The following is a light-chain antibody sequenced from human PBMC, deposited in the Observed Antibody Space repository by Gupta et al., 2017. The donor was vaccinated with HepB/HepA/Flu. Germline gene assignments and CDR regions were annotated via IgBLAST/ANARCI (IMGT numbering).Light chain of an antibody. V-gene: IGLV2-14*01. CDR2: EAY. Sequence: QSALTQPASVSGSPGQSITISCTGTSDDVGGFDYVSWFQQLPGKDPKRRREEAYNRPSGMSKRGSGSKSGNKDSLNISGLQAYDEADEDCTSFSNV. J-gene: IGLJ6*01. CDR3: TSFSNV. CDR1: SDDVGGFDY.